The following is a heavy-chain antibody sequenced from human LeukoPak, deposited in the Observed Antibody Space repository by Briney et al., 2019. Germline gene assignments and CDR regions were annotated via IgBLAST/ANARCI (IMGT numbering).Heavy chain of an antibody. D-gene: IGHD1-1*01. Sequence: SETLSLTCTVSGDTISSGSYYWTWLRQPAGKGLEWIGRIYTTGLTNYSPSLRSRVTISVDTSKNQFSLKLSSVTAADTAVYYCARPGPTVDPWGQGTLVTVSS. V-gene: IGHV4-61*02. CDR3: ARPGPTVDP. CDR1: GDTISSGSYY. J-gene: IGHJ5*02. CDR2: IYTTGLT.